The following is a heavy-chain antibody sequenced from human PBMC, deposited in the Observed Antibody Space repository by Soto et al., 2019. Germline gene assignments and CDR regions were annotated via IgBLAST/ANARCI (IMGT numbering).Heavy chain of an antibody. CDR2: ISYDGSNK. Sequence: QVQLVESGGGVVQPGRSLRLSCAASGFTFSSYGMHWVRQAPGKGLEWVAVISYDGSNKYYADSEKGRFTISRDNSKNTLYLQMNSLRAEDTAVYYCAKDSLRQQLGNWYFDLWGRGTLVTVSS. J-gene: IGHJ2*01. V-gene: IGHV3-30*18. D-gene: IGHD6-13*01. CDR1: GFTFSSYG. CDR3: AKDSLRQQLGNWYFDL.